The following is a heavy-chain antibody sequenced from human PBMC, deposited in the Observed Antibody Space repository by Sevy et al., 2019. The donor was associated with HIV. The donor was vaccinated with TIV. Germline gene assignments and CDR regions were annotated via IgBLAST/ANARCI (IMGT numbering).Heavy chain of an antibody. V-gene: IGHV4-39*01. CDR2: IYYSGST. J-gene: IGHJ5*02. Sequence: SETLSLTCTVSGGSISRSNYYWGWIRQPPGKGLEWIGSIYYSGSTYYKPSLKSRVTISVDTSKNQFSLKLSSVTDADTAVYYCARVTWYTSGWYWFEPWGQGTLVTVSS. CDR3: ARVTWYTSGWYWFEP. CDR1: GGSISRSNYY. D-gene: IGHD6-19*01.